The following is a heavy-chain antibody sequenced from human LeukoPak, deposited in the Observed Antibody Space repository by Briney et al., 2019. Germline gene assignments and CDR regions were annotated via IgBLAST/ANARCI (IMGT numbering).Heavy chain of an antibody. D-gene: IGHD2-15*01. Sequence: SETLSLTCTVSGVSISSSNSYWGWIRQPPGKGLERIGSIYYSGNTYYNASLRSQVSISIDTSKNQFSLRLSSVTASDTAVYYCARGYCSGGSCYSSYYYSYMDVWGKGTTVTVSS. J-gene: IGHJ6*03. CDR2: IYYSGNT. CDR1: GVSISSSNSY. V-gene: IGHV4-39*07. CDR3: ARGYCSGGSCYSSYYYSYMDV.